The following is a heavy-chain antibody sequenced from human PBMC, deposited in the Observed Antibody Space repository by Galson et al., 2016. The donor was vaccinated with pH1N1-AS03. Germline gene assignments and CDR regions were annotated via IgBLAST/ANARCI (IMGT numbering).Heavy chain of an antibody. CDR1: GFSFSASW. CDR2: INQDESEK. D-gene: IGHD2-21*02. J-gene: IGHJ6*03. Sequence: SLRLSCAASGFSFSASWMSWVRQAPGKGLEWVANINQDESEKYCVDSVKGRFTISRDNAKNSLYLEMNSLRAEDTALYYCARESTGTEHIVVVTGRYGYYYMDVWGKGTTVTVSS. CDR3: ARESTGTEHIVVVTGRYGYYYMDV. V-gene: IGHV3-7*03.